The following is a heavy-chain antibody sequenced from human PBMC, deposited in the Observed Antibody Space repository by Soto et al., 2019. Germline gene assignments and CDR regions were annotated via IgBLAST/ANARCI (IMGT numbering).Heavy chain of an antibody. J-gene: IGHJ4*01. CDR2: ISYDGSNK. Sequence: GGSLRLSCAASGFTFSSYAMHWVRQAPGKGLEWVAVISYDGSNKYYADSVKGRFTISRDKSKITLYLQMNSLRAEDTAVYSCATNRGYSSSWYYFDYWGQGTLVTVSS. D-gene: IGHD6-13*01. V-gene: IGHV3-30*04. CDR3: ATNRGYSSSWYYFDY. CDR1: GFTFSSYA.